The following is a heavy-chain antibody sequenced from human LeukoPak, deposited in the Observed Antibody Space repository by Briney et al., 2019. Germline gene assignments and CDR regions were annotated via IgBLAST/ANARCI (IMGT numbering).Heavy chain of an antibody. Sequence: GGSLRLSCAASGFTFSRYWMHWVRLAPGKGLEWVSYISSTNGYIYYADSVRGRFTISRDNAKNSLSLQMNSLRAEDTAVYYCARGRSTWHLDYWGQGTLVTVSS. V-gene: IGHV3-21*01. CDR2: ISSTNGYI. CDR3: ARGRSTWHLDY. CDR1: GFTFSRYW. J-gene: IGHJ4*02. D-gene: IGHD1-26*01.